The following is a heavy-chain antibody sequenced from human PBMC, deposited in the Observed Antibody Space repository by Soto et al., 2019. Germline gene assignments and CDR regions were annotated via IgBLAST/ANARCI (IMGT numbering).Heavy chain of an antibody. CDR2: ISYDGSNK. D-gene: IGHD3-10*01. J-gene: IGHJ6*02. CDR1: GFTFSSYG. Sequence: GGSLRLSCAASGFTFSSYGMHWVRQAPGKGLEWVAVISYDGSNKYYADSVKGRFTISRDNSKNTLYLQMNSLRAEDTAVYYCAKELLMVRGEEGAYYYYGMDVWGQGTTVTVSS. CDR3: AKELLMVRGEEGAYYYYGMDV. V-gene: IGHV3-30*18.